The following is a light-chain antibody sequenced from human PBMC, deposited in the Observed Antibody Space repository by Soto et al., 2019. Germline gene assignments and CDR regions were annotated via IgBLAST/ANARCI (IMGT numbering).Light chain of an antibody. CDR1: RDIGTW. CDR3: QQCNTFWT. Sequence: TQMTQSPSTLSASVGDSVSITCRASRDIGTWLAWFQQKPGRAPKLLIYDVSSLESGVPSRFSGSGSGTEFTLTISSLQPDDSATYYCQQCNTFWTFGQGTKVEIK. V-gene: IGKV1-5*01. CDR2: DVS. J-gene: IGKJ1*01.